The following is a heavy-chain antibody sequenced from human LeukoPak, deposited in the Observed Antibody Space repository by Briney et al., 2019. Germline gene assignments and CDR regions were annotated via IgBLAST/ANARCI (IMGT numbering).Heavy chain of an antibody. Sequence: SQTLSLTCAISGDSVSSNGAAWDWIRQSPSRGLEWLGMTYYRSQQWYSDYAPSVKSRITINADTSQNQFSLHLNSVTPEDTAVYYCGRETDFGVVTNWGQGTLVTVSS. V-gene: IGHV6-1*01. CDR3: GRETDFGVVTN. CDR1: GDSVSSNGAA. J-gene: IGHJ4*02. CDR2: TYYRSQQWYS. D-gene: IGHD3-3*01.